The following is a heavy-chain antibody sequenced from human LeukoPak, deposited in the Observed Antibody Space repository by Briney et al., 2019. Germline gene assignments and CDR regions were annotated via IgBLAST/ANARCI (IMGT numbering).Heavy chain of an antibody. D-gene: IGHD3-10*01. J-gene: IGHJ5*02. CDR2: ISGDGTAR. CDR3: VRGRGSYGWFDP. Sequence: GGSLRLSCAASGFTSSSYWMHWVRQVPGKGLVWVSRISGDGTARNYADSVKGRFTISRDDAKNTVDLQMNSLRGEDTAVYYCVRGRGSYGWFDPWGQGTLVAVSS. V-gene: IGHV3-74*01. CDR1: GFTSSSYW.